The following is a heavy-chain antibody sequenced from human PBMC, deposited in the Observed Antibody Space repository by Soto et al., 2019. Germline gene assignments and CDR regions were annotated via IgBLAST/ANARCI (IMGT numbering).Heavy chain of an antibody. J-gene: IGHJ5*02. CDR1: GGSVSSGSYY. D-gene: IGHD3-22*01. CDR2: IYYSGST. Sequence: PSETLSLTCTVSGGSVSSGSYYWSWIRQPPGKGLEWIGYIYYSGSTNYNPSLKSRVTISVDTSKNQFSLKLSSVTAADTAVYYCARGGGYYDSSGFFDPWGQGTLVTVSS. CDR3: ARGGGYYDSSGFFDP. V-gene: IGHV4-61*01.